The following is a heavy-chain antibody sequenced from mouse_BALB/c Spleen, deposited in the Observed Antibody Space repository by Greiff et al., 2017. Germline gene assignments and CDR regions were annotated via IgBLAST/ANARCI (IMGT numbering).Heavy chain of an antibody. J-gene: IGHJ3*01. CDR1: GYTFTDYV. Sequence: VQVVESGPELVKPGASVKMSCKASGYTFTDYVISWVKQRTGQGLEWIGEIYPGSGSTYYNEKFKGKATLTADKSSNTAYMQLSSLTSEDSAVYFCARDRYDEGSAWFAYWGQGTLVTVSA. CDR3: ARDRYDEGSAWFAY. CDR2: IYPGSGST. D-gene: IGHD2-14*01. V-gene: IGHV1-77*01.